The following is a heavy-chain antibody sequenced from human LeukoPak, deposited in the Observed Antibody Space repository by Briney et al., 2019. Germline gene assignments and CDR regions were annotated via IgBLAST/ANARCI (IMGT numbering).Heavy chain of an antibody. D-gene: IGHD3-22*01. CDR2: ISAYNGNT. V-gene: IGHV1-18*01. CDR3: ARDTGYDSSGYYSRLGGY. CDR1: GYTFTSYG. Sequence: ASVKVSCKASGYTFTSYGISWVRQAPGQGLEWMGWISAYNGNTNYAQKLQGRVTMTTDTSTSTAYMELRSLRSDDTAVYYCARDTGYDSSGYYSRLGGYWGQGTLVTVSS. J-gene: IGHJ4*02.